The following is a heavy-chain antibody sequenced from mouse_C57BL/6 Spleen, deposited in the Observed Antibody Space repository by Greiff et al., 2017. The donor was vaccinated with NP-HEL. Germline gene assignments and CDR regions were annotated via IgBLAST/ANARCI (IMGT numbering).Heavy chain of an antibody. CDR2: INPNYGTT. J-gene: IGHJ4*01. CDR1: GYSFTDYY. Sequence: VQLQQSGPELVKPGASVKISCKASGYSFTDYYMNWVKQSTGQSLEWIGVINPNYGTTSYNQKFKGKATLTVDQSSSTAYMQLNSLTSEDSAVYDCARREYDGYLYAMDYWGQGTSVTVSS. D-gene: IGHD2-3*01. V-gene: IGHV1-39*01. CDR3: ARREYDGYLYAMDY.